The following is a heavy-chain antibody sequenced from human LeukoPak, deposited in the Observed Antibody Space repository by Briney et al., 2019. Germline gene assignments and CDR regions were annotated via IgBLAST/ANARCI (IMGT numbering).Heavy chain of an antibody. Sequence: GGSLRLSCPASGLTFSSYAMTWVRQAPGKGLEWVSTTSGNGGSTYYADSVKGRFTISRDNSKNTLYMQMNSLRAEDTAVYYCARTYGSGSYWGYWGQGTLVTVSS. V-gene: IGHV3-23*01. D-gene: IGHD3-10*01. CDR2: TSGNGGST. CDR3: ARTYGSGSYWGY. J-gene: IGHJ4*02. CDR1: GLTFSSYA.